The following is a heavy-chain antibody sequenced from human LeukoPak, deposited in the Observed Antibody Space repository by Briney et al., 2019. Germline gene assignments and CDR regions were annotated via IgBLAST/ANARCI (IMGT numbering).Heavy chain of an antibody. CDR3: ARGRGSSSWYGAYYFDY. Sequence: SETLSLTCAVYGGSFSGYYWSWIRQPPGKGLEWIGEINHSGSTNYNPSLKSRVTISVDTSKNQFSLKPSSVTAADTAVYYCARGRGSSSWYGAYYFDYWGQGTLVTVSS. V-gene: IGHV4-34*01. CDR1: GGSFSGYY. CDR2: INHSGST. J-gene: IGHJ4*02. D-gene: IGHD6-13*01.